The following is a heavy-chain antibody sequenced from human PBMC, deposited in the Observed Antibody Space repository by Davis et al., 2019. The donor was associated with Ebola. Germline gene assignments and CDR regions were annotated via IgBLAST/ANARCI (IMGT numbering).Heavy chain of an antibody. CDR2: INQDGSVI. D-gene: IGHD5-12*01. J-gene: IGHJ5*02. CDR1: GFIFTDYW. Sequence: PGGSLRLSCAASGFIFTDYWMSWVRQVPGKGLESLANINQDGSVIYYMDSVKGRFTISRDNTKKSLFLHMNSLRVEDTALYYCARKGLPDRWGQGIMVTVSS. CDR3: ARKGLPDR. V-gene: IGHV3-7*01.